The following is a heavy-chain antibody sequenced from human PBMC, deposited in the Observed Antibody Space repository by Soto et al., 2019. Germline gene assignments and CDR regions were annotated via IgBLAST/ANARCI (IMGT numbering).Heavy chain of an antibody. CDR2: IIPIFTTT. D-gene: IGHD6-13*01. Sequence: QVHLVQSGAEVKKPGSSVKVSCKAPGGTFSNHAINWVRQAPGQGLEWMGRIIPIFTTTNYAQKFHGRVSMNADESKATAYMELSSLKHDDTAVYYCAREVAADGTFREDVFDIWGQGTLVTVSS. CDR3: AREVAADGTFREDVFDI. J-gene: IGHJ3*02. CDR1: GGTFSNHA. V-gene: IGHV1-69*12.